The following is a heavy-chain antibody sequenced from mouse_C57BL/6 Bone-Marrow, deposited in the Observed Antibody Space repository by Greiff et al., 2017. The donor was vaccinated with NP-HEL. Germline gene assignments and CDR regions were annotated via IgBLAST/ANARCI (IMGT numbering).Heavy chain of an antibody. CDR1: GYTFTDYY. D-gene: IGHD4-1*01. V-gene: IGHV1-19*01. Sequence: EVQLQQSGPVLVKPGASVKMSCKASGYTFTDYYMNWVKQSHGKSLEWIGVINPYNGGTSYNQKFKGKATLTVDKSSSTAYMELNSLTSEDSAVYYCAIKAIAGTRGFAYWGQGTLVTVSA. J-gene: IGHJ3*01. CDR2: INPYNGGT. CDR3: AIKAIAGTRGFAY.